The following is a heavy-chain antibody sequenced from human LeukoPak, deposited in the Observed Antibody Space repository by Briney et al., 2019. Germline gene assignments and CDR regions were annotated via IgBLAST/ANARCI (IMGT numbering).Heavy chain of an antibody. V-gene: IGHV1-3*01. CDR3: AREVLLWFGESNWFDP. CDR1: GYTFTGYA. CDR2: INAGNGNT. Sequence: ASVKVSCKASGYTFTGYAMHWVRQAPGQRLEWMGWINAGNGNTKYSQKFQGRVTITRDTSASTAYMELSSLRSEDTAVYYCAREVLLWFGESNWFDPWGQGTLVTVSS. D-gene: IGHD3-10*01. J-gene: IGHJ5*02.